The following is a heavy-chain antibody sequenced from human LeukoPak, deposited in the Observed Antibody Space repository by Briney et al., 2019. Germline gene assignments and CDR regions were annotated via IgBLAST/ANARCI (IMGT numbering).Heavy chain of an antibody. CDR1: GFTFSTYN. CDR3: ARDFAVATKITMVRGVISLMSFTFNH. J-gene: IGHJ4*02. D-gene: IGHD3-10*01. Sequence: GGSLRLSCAAAGFTFSTYNMNWVRQAPGKGLEWVSTISASSRYIYYADSVKGQFTISRDNSKNTLYMQMNSLRAEDTAVYYCARDFAVATKITMVRGVISLMSFTFNHWGQGTLVTVSS. CDR2: ISASSRYI. V-gene: IGHV3-21*01.